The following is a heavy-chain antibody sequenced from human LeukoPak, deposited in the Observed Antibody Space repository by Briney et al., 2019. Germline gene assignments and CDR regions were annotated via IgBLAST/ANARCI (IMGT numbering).Heavy chain of an antibody. D-gene: IGHD3-10*01. CDR3: AKDISPYRYYYGSLDY. V-gene: IGHV3-9*01. Sequence: PGRCLRLSCAASGFTFDDYAMHWVRQAPGRGLEWVSGITWNSGSIGYADSVKGRFTISRDNAKNSLYLQMNSLRAEDTALYYCAKDISPYRYYYGSLDYWGQGTLVTVSS. J-gene: IGHJ4*02. CDR2: ITWNSGSI. CDR1: GFTFDDYA.